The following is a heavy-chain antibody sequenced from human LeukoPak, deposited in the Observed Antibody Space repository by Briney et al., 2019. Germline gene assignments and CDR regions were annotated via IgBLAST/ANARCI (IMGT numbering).Heavy chain of an antibody. CDR3: LLMVRGVMSYYYMDV. J-gene: IGHJ6*03. CDR2: ISGSGGST. D-gene: IGHD3-10*01. CDR1: GFTFSSYA. Sequence: GGSLRLSCAGSGFTFSSYAMSWVRQAPGKGLEWVSAISGSGGSTYYADSVKGRFTISRDNSKNTLYLQMNSLRAEDTAVYYSLLMVRGVMSYYYMDVWGKGTTVTVSS. V-gene: IGHV3-23*01.